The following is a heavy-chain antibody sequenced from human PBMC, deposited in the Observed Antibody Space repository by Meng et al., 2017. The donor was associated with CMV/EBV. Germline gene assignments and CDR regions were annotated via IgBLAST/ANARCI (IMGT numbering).Heavy chain of an antibody. CDR1: GFTFSSND. V-gene: IGHV3-13*01. D-gene: IGHD2-2*01. CDR2: IGTAGDT. J-gene: IGHJ6*02. Sequence: GESLKISCAASGFTFSSNDMHWVRQTTGKGLEWVSAIGTAGDTYYPGSVKGRFTISRENAKNSFYLQMNSLRAGDTAVYYCARDALVVVPAATVYYYGMDVWGQGTTVTVSS. CDR3: ARDALVVVPAATVYYYGMDV.